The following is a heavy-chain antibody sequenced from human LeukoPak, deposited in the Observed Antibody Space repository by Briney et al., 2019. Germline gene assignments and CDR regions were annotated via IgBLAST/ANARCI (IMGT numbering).Heavy chain of an antibody. CDR3: ARETEEAYYYDSSGYYYVSWFDP. Sequence: GGSLRLSCAASGFTFSLYGMHWVRQAPGKGLEWVAVTSYDGSNQYYADSVKGRFTISRDNSMNTLSLQMDSLRVEDTAVYYCARETEEAYYYDSSGYYYVSWFDPWGQGTLVTVSS. J-gene: IGHJ5*02. CDR2: TSYDGSNQ. CDR1: GFTFSLYG. D-gene: IGHD3-22*01. V-gene: IGHV3-30*03.